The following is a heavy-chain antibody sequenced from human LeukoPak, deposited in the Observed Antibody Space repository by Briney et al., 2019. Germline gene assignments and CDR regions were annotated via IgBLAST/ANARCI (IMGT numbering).Heavy chain of an antibody. Sequence: PSETLSLTCTVAGGSISSGDCYWSWIRQPPGKGLEWIAYMYYSGSTYYNPSLKSRVTMSADTSKTQLSLKLSSVTAADTAVYYCARPYYYDSRIDPWGQGILVTVSS. J-gene: IGHJ5*02. CDR1: GGSISSGDCY. CDR2: MYYSGST. D-gene: IGHD3-22*01. V-gene: IGHV4-30-4*01. CDR3: ARPYYYDSRIDP.